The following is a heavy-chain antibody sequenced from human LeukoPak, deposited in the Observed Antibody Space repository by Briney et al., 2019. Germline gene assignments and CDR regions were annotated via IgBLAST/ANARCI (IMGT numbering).Heavy chain of an antibody. J-gene: IGHJ4*02. CDR3: ARGSTTVTPRNFDY. CDR1: AFTFSSYW. Sequence: PGGSLRLSCAASAFTFSSYWMSWVRQAPGKGPEWVANIKQDGSEKHYVDSVKGRFTISRDNAKNSLYLQMNSLRAEDTAVYYCARGSTTVTPRNFDYWGQGTLVTVSS. CDR2: IKQDGSEK. V-gene: IGHV3-7*05. D-gene: IGHD4-11*01.